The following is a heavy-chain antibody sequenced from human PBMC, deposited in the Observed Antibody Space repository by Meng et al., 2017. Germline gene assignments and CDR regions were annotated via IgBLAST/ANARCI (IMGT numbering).Heavy chain of an antibody. Sequence: GSLRLPCAVYGGSFSGYYWSWIRQPPGKGLEWIGEINHSGSTNNNPSLKSRVTISVDTSKNQFSLKLSSVTAADTAVYYCARDPVSSGWYWGKVYYYGMDVWGQGTTVTVSS. D-gene: IGHD6-19*01. CDR2: INHSGST. CDR3: ARDPVSSGWYWGKVYYYGMDV. V-gene: IGHV4-34*01. CDR1: GGSFSGYY. J-gene: IGHJ6*02.